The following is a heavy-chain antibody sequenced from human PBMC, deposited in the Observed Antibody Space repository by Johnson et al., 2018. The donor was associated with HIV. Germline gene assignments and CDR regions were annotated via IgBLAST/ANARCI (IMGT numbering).Heavy chain of an antibody. D-gene: IGHD2-8*02. CDR3: AREGVRVVSPGAFDI. V-gene: IGHV3-30-3*01. Sequence: QVKLVESGGGVVQPGRSLRLSCAASGFTFSSYAMHWVRQAPGKGLEWVAVISYDGSNKYYADSVKGRFTISRDNSKNTLYLQMNSLRAEDTAVYYCAREGVRVVSPGAFDIWGQGTMVTVSS. CDR1: GFTFSSYA. J-gene: IGHJ3*02. CDR2: ISYDGSNK.